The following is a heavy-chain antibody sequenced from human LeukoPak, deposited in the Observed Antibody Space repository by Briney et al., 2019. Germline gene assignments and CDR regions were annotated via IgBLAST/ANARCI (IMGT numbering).Heavy chain of an antibody. CDR2: INWNGGST. CDR3: ARDLTIFGVVNSRYFDY. CDR1: GFTFDDYG. D-gene: IGHD3-3*01. J-gene: IGHJ4*02. V-gene: IGHV3-20*03. Sequence: PGGSLRLSFAGSGFTFDDYGMSWVRQAPGKGLEWVSGINWNGGSTGYADSAKGRFTISRDNAKKSLYLQMNSLRAEDTALYYCARDLTIFGVVNSRYFDYWGQGTLVTVSS.